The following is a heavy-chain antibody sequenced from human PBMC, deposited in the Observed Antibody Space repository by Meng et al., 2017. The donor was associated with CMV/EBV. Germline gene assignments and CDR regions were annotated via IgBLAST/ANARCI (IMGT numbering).Heavy chain of an antibody. J-gene: IGHJ5*02. CDR2: IYYSGST. CDR3: ARLKLLSCWFDP. Sequence: SETLSLTCTVSGGSISSSSYYWGWIRQPPGKGLEWIGSIYYSGSTYYNPSLKSRVTISVDTSKNQFSLKLSSVTAADTAVYYCARLKLLSCWFDPWGQGTLVPSPQ. D-gene: IGHD2-2*01. V-gene: IGHV4-39*01. CDR1: GGSISSSSYY.